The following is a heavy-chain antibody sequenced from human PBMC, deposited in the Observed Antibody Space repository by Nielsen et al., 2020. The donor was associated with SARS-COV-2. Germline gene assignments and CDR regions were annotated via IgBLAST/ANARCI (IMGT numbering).Heavy chain of an antibody. D-gene: IGHD1-26*01. CDR1: GFTFDDYA. J-gene: IGHJ4*02. CDR2: ISWNSGSI. V-gene: IGHV3-9*01. CDR3: ARDLRGSYSYYFDY. Sequence: SLKISCAASGFTFDDYAMHWVRQAPGKGLEWVSGISWNSGSIGYADSVKGRFTISRDNSKNTLYLQMNSLRAEDTAVYYCARDLRGSYSYYFDYWGQGTLVTVSS.